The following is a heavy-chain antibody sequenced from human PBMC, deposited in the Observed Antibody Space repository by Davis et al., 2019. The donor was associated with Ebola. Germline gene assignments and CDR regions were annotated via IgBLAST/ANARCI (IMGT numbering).Heavy chain of an antibody. J-gene: IGHJ4*02. V-gene: IGHV3-23*01. CDR2: ISGSGGST. CDR1: GFIFSSYA. D-gene: IGHD3-3*01. CDR3: AKSGGLGVWVRDHFEY. Sequence: PGGSLRLSCAASGFIFSSYAMSWVRQAPGKGLEWVSGISGSGGSTYYADSLKGRFTISRDFSKNTLDLEMNSLRVEDTAVYYCAKSGGLGVWVRDHFEYWGQGTLVTVSS.